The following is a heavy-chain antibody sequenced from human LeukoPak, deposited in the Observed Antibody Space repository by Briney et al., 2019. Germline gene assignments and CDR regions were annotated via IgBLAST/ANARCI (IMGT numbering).Heavy chain of an antibody. CDR3: ARGIDSSSWYNWFDP. CDR1: GGSISSGSYY. D-gene: IGHD6-13*01. V-gene: IGHV4-61*02. Sequence: SSETLSLTCTVSGGSISSGSYYWGWTRQPAGKGLEWIGRIYTSGSTNYNPSLKSRVTISVDTSKNQFSLKLSSVTAADTAVYYCARGIDSSSWYNWFDPWGQGTLVTVSS. CDR2: IYTSGST. J-gene: IGHJ5*02.